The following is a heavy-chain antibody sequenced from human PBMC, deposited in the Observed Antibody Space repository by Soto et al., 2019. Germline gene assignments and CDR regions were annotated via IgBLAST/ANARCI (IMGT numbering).Heavy chain of an antibody. J-gene: IGHJ4*02. D-gene: IGHD6-6*01. CDR1: GGSISRGDYY. Sequence: SETLSLTCTVSGGSISRGDYYWSWIRQPPGKGRESFGCIDYSVIAYYNPSLKSRVTISVDTSKNQFTLKLSSVTAADTAVDYCARAASSSSEYFDYWGQGTMVTVSS. CDR2: IDYSVIA. CDR3: ARAASSSSEYFDY. V-gene: IGHV4-30-4*01.